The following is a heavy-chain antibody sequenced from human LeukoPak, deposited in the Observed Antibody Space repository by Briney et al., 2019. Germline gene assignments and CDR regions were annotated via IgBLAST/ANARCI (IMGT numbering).Heavy chain of an antibody. D-gene: IGHD5-18*01. CDR2: IDASDSYT. Sequence: PGESLKISCKGSGYSFTNYRISWVRHMPGRGLEWMGWIDASDSYTNYSPSFQGHVTISADKSSSTAYLQWSSLKASDTAIYYCARHVLYSCGPQRWFDPWRQGTLVTVSS. CDR3: ARHVLYSCGPQRWFDP. CDR1: GYSFTNYR. J-gene: IGHJ5*02. V-gene: IGHV5-10-1*01.